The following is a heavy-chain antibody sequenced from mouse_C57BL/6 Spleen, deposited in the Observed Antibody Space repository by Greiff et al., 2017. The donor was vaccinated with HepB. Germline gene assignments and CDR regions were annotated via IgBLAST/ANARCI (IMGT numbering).Heavy chain of an antibody. Sequence: DVQLQESGGGLVKPGGSLKLSCAASGFTFSDYGMHWVRQAPEKGLEWVAYISSGSSTIYYADTVKGRFTISRDNAKNTLFLQMTSLRSEDTAMYYCARRSSGYSAMDYWGQGTSVTVSS. D-gene: IGHD3-2*02. CDR3: ARRSSGYSAMDY. J-gene: IGHJ4*01. CDR1: GFTFSDYG. V-gene: IGHV5-17*01. CDR2: ISSGSSTI.